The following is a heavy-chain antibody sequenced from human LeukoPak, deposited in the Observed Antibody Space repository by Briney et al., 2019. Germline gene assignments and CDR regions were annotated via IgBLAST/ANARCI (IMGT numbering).Heavy chain of an antibody. J-gene: IGHJ4*02. V-gene: IGHV3-30*03. CDR2: ISYDGSNK. CDR1: GFTFSSYG. Sequence: GRSLRLSCAASGFTFSSYGMHWVRQAPGKGLEWVAVISYDGSNKYYADSVKGRFTISRDNSKNTLYLQMNSLRAEDTAVYYCARGRGIVVIIDYWGQGTLVTVSS. D-gene: IGHD3-22*01. CDR3: ARGRGIVVIIDY.